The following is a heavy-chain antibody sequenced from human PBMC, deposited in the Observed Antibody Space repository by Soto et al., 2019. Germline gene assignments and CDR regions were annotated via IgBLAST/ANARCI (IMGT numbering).Heavy chain of an antibody. J-gene: IGHJ6*02. Sequence: SETLSLTCAVSGGSISSSNWWSWVRQPPGKGLEWIGEIYHSGSTNYNPSLKSRVTISVDKSKNQFSLKLSSVTAADTAVYYCARDAQENSGWLGTKDYGMDVWGQGTTVTVSS. D-gene: IGHD6-19*01. CDR1: GGSISSSNW. CDR3: ARDAQENSGWLGTKDYGMDV. CDR2: IYHSGST. V-gene: IGHV4-4*02.